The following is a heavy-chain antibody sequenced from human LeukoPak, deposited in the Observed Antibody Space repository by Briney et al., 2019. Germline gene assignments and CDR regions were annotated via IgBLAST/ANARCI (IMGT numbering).Heavy chain of an antibody. J-gene: IGHJ6*03. D-gene: IGHD3-9*01. V-gene: IGHV4-59*01. Sequence: SETLSLTCAVYGESFSDYYWSWIRQPPGKGLEWIGYIYYSGSTNYNPSLKSRVTISVDTSKNQFSLKLSSVTAADTAVYYCARGGWEYDILTGSEYYYYYYMDVWGKGTTVTVSS. CDR1: GESFSDYY. CDR2: IYYSGST. CDR3: ARGGWEYDILTGSEYYYYYYMDV.